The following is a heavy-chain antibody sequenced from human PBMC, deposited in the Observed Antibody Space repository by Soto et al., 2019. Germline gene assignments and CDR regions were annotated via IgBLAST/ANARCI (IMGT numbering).Heavy chain of an antibody. CDR2: ISGSGGST. Sequence: EVQLLESGGGLVQPGGSLRLSCAASGFTFSSYAMSWVRQAPGKGLEWVSAISGSGGSTYYADSVKGRFTISRDNSKNTQYLQMNSLGAEDTAVYYCAKDMMYDYIWGSYRPAGWFDYWGQGTLVTVSS. CDR3: AKDMMYDYIWGSYRPAGWFDY. CDR1: GFTFSSYA. J-gene: IGHJ4*02. D-gene: IGHD3-16*02. V-gene: IGHV3-23*01.